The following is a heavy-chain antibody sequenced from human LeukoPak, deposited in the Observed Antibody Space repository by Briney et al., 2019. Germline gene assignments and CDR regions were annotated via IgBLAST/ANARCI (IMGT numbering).Heavy chain of an antibody. J-gene: IGHJ5*02. D-gene: IGHD3-10*01. V-gene: IGHV4-31*03. CDR2: IYYNGST. CDR3: ARVPGVRGVWFDP. Sequence: PSQTLSLTCTVSGGSISSGGYYWSWIRQHPGKGLEWIGYIYYNGSTYYNPSLKSRVTISVDTSKNQFSLKLSSVTAADTAVYYCARVPGVRGVWFDPWGQGTLVTVSS. CDR1: GGSISSGGYY.